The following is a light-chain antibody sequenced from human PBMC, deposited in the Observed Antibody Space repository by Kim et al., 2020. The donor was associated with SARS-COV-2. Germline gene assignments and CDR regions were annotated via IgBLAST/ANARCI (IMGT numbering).Light chain of an antibody. CDR1: QSISGY. V-gene: IGKV1-39*01. J-gene: IGKJ2*01. CDR3: QQSDTAPYT. CDR2: AAS. Sequence: SGSVGDRVTITGRASQSISGYLNWYQQKPGKAPNLLIYAASNLQDGVPSRFSGSGFGTDFTLTIRSLQPEDLSTYYCQQSDTAPYTFGQGTKLEI.